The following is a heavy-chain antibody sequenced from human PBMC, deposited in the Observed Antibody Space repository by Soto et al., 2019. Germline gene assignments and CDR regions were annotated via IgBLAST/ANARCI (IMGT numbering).Heavy chain of an antibody. CDR1: GGTFSSYA. CDR2: IIPIFGTA. Sequence: SVKVSCKASGGTFSSYAISWVRQAPGQGLEWMGGIIPIFGTANYAQKFQGRVTITADESTSTAYMELSSLRSEDTAVYYCARGTISASPIYYYGMDVWGQGTTVTVSS. V-gene: IGHV1-69*13. J-gene: IGHJ6*02. D-gene: IGHD3-9*01. CDR3: ARGTISASPIYYYGMDV.